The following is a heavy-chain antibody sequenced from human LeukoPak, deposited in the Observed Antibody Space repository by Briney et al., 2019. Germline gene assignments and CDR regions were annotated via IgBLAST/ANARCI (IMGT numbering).Heavy chain of an antibody. V-gene: IGHV3-21*06. Sequence: PGGSLRLSCAASGFIFSGHTMNWVRQAPGRGLEWVSSISTSSTYIYYAGSVEGRFTISRHNPKNSLSLQMNSLRAEDTAIYYCVRKMKTGSSSGDYDYWGQGTLVTVSS. CDR1: GFIFSGHT. CDR2: ISTSSTYI. J-gene: IGHJ4*02. CDR3: VRKMKTGSSSGDYDY. D-gene: IGHD1-1*01.